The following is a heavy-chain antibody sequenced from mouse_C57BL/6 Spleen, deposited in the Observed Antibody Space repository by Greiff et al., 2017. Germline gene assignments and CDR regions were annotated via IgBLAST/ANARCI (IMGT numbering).Heavy chain of an antibody. Sequence: QVQLQQPGAELVKPGASVKMSCKASGYTFTSYWITWVKQRPGQGLEWIGDIYPGSGSTNYNEKFKSKATLTVDTSSSTAYMQLSSLTSEDSAVYYCARGGDYDLFYYYAMDYWGQGTSVTVSS. CDR1: GYTFTSYW. J-gene: IGHJ4*01. CDR2: IYPGSGST. CDR3: ARGGDYDLFYYYAMDY. V-gene: IGHV1-55*01. D-gene: IGHD2-4*01.